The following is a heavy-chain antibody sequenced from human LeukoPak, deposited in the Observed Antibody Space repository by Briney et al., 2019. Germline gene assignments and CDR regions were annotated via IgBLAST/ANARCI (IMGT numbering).Heavy chain of an antibody. CDR2: ISGSGGST. CDR3: AKVKRITMIVVVISSSGYLDY. J-gene: IGHJ4*02. CDR1: GFTFSSYA. D-gene: IGHD3-22*01. V-gene: IGHV3-23*01. Sequence: GGSLMLSCAASGFTFSSYAMSWGRQAPGKGLEWVSAISGSGGSTYDADSEKSRLTISRDNSKNTLYLQMNSLRAEDTAVYYCAKVKRITMIVVVISSSGYLDYWGQGTLVTVSS.